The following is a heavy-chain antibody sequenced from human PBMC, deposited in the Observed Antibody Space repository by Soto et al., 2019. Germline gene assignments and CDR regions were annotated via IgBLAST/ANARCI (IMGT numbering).Heavy chain of an antibody. Sequence: GGFLRLSCAASEFTFSDYSVNWVRQSPGRGLEWVSSIRSSPSYIYYADSVKCRFTISRDSAKNSLYLQMNSLRAEDTAVYYCARMSIVGRRDYYYGMDVWGQGTTVTVSS. J-gene: IGHJ6*02. V-gene: IGHV3-21*01. CDR3: ARMSIVGRRDYYYGMDV. CDR2: IRSSPSYI. CDR1: EFTFSDYS. D-gene: IGHD6-6*01.